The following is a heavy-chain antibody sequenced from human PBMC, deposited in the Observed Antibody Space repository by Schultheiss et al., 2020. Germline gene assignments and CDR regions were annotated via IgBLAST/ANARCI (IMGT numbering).Heavy chain of an antibody. CDR3: ARARGLAGYYFDY. CDR2: ISDRSSTT. V-gene: IGHV3-48*01. J-gene: IGHJ4*02. D-gene: IGHD3-10*01. Sequence: GGSLRLSCAASGFTFSSYGMHWVRQAPGKGLEWVSYISDRSSTTNYADSVKGRFTISRDNSKNTLYLQMGSLRAEDMAVYYCARARGLAGYYFDYWGQGTLVTVSS. CDR1: GFTFSSYG.